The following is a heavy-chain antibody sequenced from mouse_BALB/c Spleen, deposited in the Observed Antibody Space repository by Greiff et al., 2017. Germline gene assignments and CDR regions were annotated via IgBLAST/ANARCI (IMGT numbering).Heavy chain of an antibody. CDR2: ISYSGST. J-gene: IGHJ3*01. CDR3: ATGITTGAWFAY. CDR1: GYSITSDYA. Sequence: EVKVEESGPGLVKPSQSLSLTCTVTGYSITSDYAWNWIRQFPGNKLEWMGYISYSGSTSYNPSLKSRISITRDTSKNQFFLQLNSVTTEDTATYYCATGITTGAWFAYWGQGTLVTVSA. D-gene: IGHD2-4*01. V-gene: IGHV3-2*02.